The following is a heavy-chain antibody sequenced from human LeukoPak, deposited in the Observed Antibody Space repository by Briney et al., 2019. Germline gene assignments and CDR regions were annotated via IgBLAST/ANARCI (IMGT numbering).Heavy chain of an antibody. Sequence: ASVKVSCKASGYTFTGYYMHWVRQAPGQGLEWMGWINPNSGGTNYAQKFQGRVTMTRDTSISTAYMELSRLRSDDTAVYYCASMVELQGTFYYYYGMDVWGQGTTVTVSS. V-gene: IGHV1-2*02. D-gene: IGHD1-7*01. CDR1: GYTFTGYY. J-gene: IGHJ6*02. CDR3: ASMVELQGTFYYYYGMDV. CDR2: INPNSGGT.